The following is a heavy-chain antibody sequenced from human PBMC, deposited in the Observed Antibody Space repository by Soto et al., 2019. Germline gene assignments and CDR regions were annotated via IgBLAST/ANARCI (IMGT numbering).Heavy chain of an antibody. J-gene: IGHJ5*02. V-gene: IGHV1-3*01. D-gene: IGHD2-15*01. CDR2: INPDNGNT. CDR1: GYTFTRYT. Sequence: ASVKVSCKASGYTFTRYTMNWVRQAPGQRLEWMGWINPDNGNTKSSRKFQDRVIITRDTSASTAYMDLSSLRSEDTAVYYCARGIATGQLDPWGQGTLVTVSS. CDR3: ARGIATGQLDP.